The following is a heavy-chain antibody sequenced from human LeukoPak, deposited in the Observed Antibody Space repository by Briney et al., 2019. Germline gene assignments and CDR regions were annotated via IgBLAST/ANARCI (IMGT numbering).Heavy chain of an antibody. Sequence: GGSLRLSCAASGFTVSSNYMSWVRQAPGKGLEWVSVIYSGGSTYYADSVKGRFTISRDNSKNTLYLQMNSLRAEDTAVYYCAKDVEWLRYYYYYMDVWGKGTTVTISS. CDR3: AKDVEWLRYYYYYMDV. V-gene: IGHV3-53*01. D-gene: IGHD5-12*01. CDR1: GFTVSSNY. CDR2: IYSGGST. J-gene: IGHJ6*03.